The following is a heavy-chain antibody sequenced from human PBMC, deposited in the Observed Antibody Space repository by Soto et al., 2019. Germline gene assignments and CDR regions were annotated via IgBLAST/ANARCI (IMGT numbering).Heavy chain of an antibody. V-gene: IGHV3-30*18. J-gene: IGHJ4*02. Sequence: PGGSLRLSCAASGFTFSSYGMHWVRQAPGKGLEWVAVISYDGSNKYYADSVKGRFTISRGNSKNTLYLQMNSLRAEDTAVYYCAKDLYYYDSSGYPSPYFDYWGQGTLVTVSS. CDR3: AKDLYYYDSSGYPSPYFDY. D-gene: IGHD3-22*01. CDR1: GFTFSSYG. CDR2: ISYDGSNK.